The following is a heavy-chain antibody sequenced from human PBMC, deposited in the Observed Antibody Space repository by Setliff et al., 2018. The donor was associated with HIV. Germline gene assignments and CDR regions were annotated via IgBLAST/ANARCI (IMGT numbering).Heavy chain of an antibody. D-gene: IGHD3-22*01. CDR1: GFSFSNYA. Sequence: PGGSLRLSCAASGFSFSNYAMTWVRPAPGKGLEWVSTINSAERTFYAKSVKGRFTISRDNSKKTLYLQMNSLRAEDTAVYYCAKAIEDYYDSTGLDYWGQGTLVTVSS. V-gene: IGHV3-23*01. J-gene: IGHJ4*02. CDR3: AKAIEDYYDSTGLDY. CDR2: INSAERT.